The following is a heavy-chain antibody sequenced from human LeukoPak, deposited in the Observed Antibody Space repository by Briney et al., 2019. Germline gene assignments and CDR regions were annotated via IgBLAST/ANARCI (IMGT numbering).Heavy chain of an antibody. CDR1: GGSISTSSYY. V-gene: IGHV4-39*01. J-gene: IGHJ4*02. D-gene: IGHD3-10*01. CDR2: IFYSGST. Sequence: SETLSLTCTVSGGSISTSSYYWGWVRQPPGKGLEWIGNIFYSGSTYYSPSLKSRVTISLDTSRNQFSLKLSSVTPADTAVYYCARHLYYYGSGSYNQFDYWGQGTLVTVSS. CDR3: ARHLYYYGSGSYNQFDY.